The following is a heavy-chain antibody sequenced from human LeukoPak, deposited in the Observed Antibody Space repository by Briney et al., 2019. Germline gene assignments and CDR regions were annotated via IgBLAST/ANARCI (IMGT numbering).Heavy chain of an antibody. Sequence: GESLKISCQGSANTFSDYWIGWVRQMPGKGLEWMGVIYPDDSQTTYSPSFERQLTISADKSINTAYLQWNSLKATDTAMYYCARREMITHNAFDIWGQGTMVTVSA. V-gene: IGHV5-51*01. CDR1: ANTFSDYW. D-gene: IGHD1-14*01. CDR2: IYPDDSQT. J-gene: IGHJ3*02. CDR3: ARREMITHNAFDI.